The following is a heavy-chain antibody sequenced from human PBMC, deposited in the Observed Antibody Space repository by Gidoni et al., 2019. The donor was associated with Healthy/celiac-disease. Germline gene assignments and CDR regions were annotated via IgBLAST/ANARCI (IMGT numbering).Heavy chain of an antibody. CDR3: ARDQWSYGGNSDLDY. CDR2: INAGNGNT. Sequence: QVQLLQSGSEVKKPGASVKVSCKASGYTITSYAMHWVRQAPGQRLEWMGWINAGNGNTKYSQKFQGRVTITRDTSASTAYMELSSLRSEDTAVYYCARDQWSYGGNSDLDYWGQGTLVTVSS. CDR1: GYTITSYA. J-gene: IGHJ4*02. V-gene: IGHV1-3*01. D-gene: IGHD4-17*01.